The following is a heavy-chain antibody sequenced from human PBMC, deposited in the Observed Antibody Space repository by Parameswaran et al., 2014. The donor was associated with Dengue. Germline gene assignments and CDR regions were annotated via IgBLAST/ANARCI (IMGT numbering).Heavy chain of an antibody. CDR3: AREVRGIDL. V-gene: IGHV1-2*02. Sequence: WVRQAPGQGLEWLGWINPNSGDTSYAQTFQGRFTMTRDTSINTAYMELSGLRSDDTATYYCAREVRGIDLWGQGTLVTVSS. CDR2: INPNSGDT. J-gene: IGHJ5*02.